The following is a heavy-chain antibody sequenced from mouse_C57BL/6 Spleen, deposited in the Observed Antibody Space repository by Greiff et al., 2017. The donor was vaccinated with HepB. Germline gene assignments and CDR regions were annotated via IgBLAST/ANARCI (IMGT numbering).Heavy chain of an antibody. Sequence: QVQLQQPGAELVKPGASVKMSCKASGYTFTSYWITWVKQRPGQGLEWIGDIYPGSASTNYNEKFKSKATLTVDTSSSTAYMQLSSLTSEDSAVYYCARSYYYGSSYLYYFDYWGQGTTLTVSS. J-gene: IGHJ2*01. V-gene: IGHV1-55*01. CDR3: ARSYYYGSSYLYYFDY. CDR2: IYPGSAST. D-gene: IGHD1-1*01. CDR1: GYTFTSYW.